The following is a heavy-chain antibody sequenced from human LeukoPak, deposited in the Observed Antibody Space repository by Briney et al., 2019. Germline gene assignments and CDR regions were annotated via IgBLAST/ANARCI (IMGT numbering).Heavy chain of an antibody. CDR3: ARAGVTNQLGETYWYFDL. J-gene: IGHJ2*01. CDR2: IEKDGSAT. D-gene: IGHD1-1*01. V-gene: IGHV3-7*01. CDR1: GFTLSNYW. Sequence: PGGSLRLPCTASGFTLSNYWMTWVRQAPGKGLEWVAKIEKDGSATYYVDSMKGRFTVSRDNAANSLYLQMSNLGVEDTAVYSCARAGVTNQLGETYWYFDLWGRGTLVTVSS.